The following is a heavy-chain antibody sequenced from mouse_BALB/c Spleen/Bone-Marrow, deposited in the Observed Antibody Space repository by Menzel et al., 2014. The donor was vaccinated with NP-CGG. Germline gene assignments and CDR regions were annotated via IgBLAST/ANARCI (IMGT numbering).Heavy chain of an antibody. V-gene: IGHV1-4*01. D-gene: IGHD1-2*01. CDR3: ARGGLRLPYAMDY. CDR1: GYTFPSYT. J-gene: IGHJ4*01. CDR2: INPSSGYA. Sequence: QVQLQQPGAELARPGASVKMSCTASGYTFPSYTIHWVKQRPGRGLEWIGYINPSSGYANYNQNFKDKATLTADKSSSTAYMQLSSLTSEDSAVFYCARGGLRLPYAMDYWGQGTSVTVSS.